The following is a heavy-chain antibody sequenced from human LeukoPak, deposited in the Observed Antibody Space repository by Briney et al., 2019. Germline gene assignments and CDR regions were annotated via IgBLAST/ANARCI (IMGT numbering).Heavy chain of an antibody. CDR1: GFTFSAYA. V-gene: IGHV3-30*01. CDR3: ARGPGPIAGAKNPFDI. Sequence: GRSLRLSCAASGFTFSAYAMHWARQAPGKGLEWVAVISYDGSNKYYADSVKGRFTISGDKSKDTLYLQMNSLRPEDTAVYYCARGPGPIAGAKNPFDIWGQGTMVTVSS. CDR2: ISYDGSNK. D-gene: IGHD1-26*01. J-gene: IGHJ3*02.